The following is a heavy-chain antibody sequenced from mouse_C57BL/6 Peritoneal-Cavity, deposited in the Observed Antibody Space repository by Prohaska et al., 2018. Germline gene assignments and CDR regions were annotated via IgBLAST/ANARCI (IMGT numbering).Heavy chain of an antibody. J-gene: IGHJ2*01. D-gene: IGHD1-1*01. CDR2: INPSSGYT. Sequence: MSCKASGYTFTSYTMHWVKQRTGQGFELIGYINPSSGYTKYNQKFKDKATLTADKSSSTAYMQLSSLTSEDSAVYYCARSDITTVVADYWGQGTTLTVSS. CDR1: GYTFTSYT. V-gene: IGHV1-4*01. CDR3: ARSDITTVVADY.